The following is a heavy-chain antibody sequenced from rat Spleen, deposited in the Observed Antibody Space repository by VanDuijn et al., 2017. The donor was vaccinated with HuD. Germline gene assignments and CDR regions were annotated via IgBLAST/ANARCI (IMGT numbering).Heavy chain of an antibody. CDR2: ISSSSTT. CDR1: GYSITSNY. Sequence: EVQLQESGPGLVKPSQSLSLTCSVTGYSITSNYWGWIRKFPENKMEWIGHISSSSTTSYNPSLKSRISITRDTSKNQFFLQLNSVTTEDTATYFCASTYYGYISFHYWGQGAMVTVSS. V-gene: IGHV3-1*01. CDR3: ASTYYGYISFHY. D-gene: IGHD1-9*01. J-gene: IGHJ2*01.